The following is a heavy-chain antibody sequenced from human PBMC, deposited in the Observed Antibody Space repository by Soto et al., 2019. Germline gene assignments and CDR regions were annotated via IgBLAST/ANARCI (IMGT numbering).Heavy chain of an antibody. CDR3: ALNWGVLGGVVVVPAAKGYMDV. Sequence: GGSLRLSCAASGFTFSSYAMSWVRQAPGKGLEWVSAISGSGGSTYYADSVKGRFTISRDNSKNTLYLQMNSLRAEDTAVYYCALNWGVLGGVVVVPAAKGYMDVWGKGTTVTVSS. CDR2: ISGSGGST. CDR1: GFTFSSYA. D-gene: IGHD2-2*01. J-gene: IGHJ6*03. V-gene: IGHV3-23*01.